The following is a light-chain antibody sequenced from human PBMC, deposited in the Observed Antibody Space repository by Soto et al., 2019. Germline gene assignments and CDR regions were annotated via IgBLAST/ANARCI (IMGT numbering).Light chain of an antibody. J-gene: IGKJ4*01. CDR3: QQSYTSPVT. CDR2: KAT. Sequence: DIQMTQSPSTLSASVGDRVTITCRASQSISSWLAWYQQKPGKAPKLLIYKATSLESGVPSRFSGSGSGTEFTLTISSLQPDDFGTYYCQQSYTSPVTVGGGTKVDIK. V-gene: IGKV1-5*03. CDR1: QSISSW.